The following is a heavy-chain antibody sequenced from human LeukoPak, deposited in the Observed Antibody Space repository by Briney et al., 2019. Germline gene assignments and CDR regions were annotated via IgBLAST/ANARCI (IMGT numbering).Heavy chain of an antibody. V-gene: IGHV3-23*01. CDR2: ISASGGTT. J-gene: IGHJ4*02. Sequence: GGSLRLSCAASGFTFNSYAMSWVRQAPGKGLEWVSAISASGGTTYYADSVKGRFTISRDNSENTLFLQMNSLRAEDMAVYYCAKAPVGHCSGAFCYHFDSWGQGTLVTVSS. CDR3: AKAPVGHCSGAFCYHFDS. D-gene: IGHD2-15*01. CDR1: GFTFNSYA.